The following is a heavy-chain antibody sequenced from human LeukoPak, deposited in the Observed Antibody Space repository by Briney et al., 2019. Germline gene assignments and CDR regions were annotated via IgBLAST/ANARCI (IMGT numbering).Heavy chain of an antibody. CDR1: GYTFTDYY. CDR3: ARGGTGYSSGWLRAFDI. Sequence: ASVKVSCKASGYTFTDYYVHWVRQAPGQGLEWMGWINPNNGGTNYAQKFQGRVTMTRDTSISTVYMELSSLRSDDTAVYYCARGGTGYSSGWLRAFDIWGQGTMVTVSS. D-gene: IGHD6-19*01. J-gene: IGHJ3*02. CDR2: INPNNGGT. V-gene: IGHV1-2*02.